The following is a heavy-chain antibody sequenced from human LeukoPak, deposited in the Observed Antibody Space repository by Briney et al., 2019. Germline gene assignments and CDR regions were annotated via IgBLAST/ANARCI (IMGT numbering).Heavy chain of an antibody. J-gene: IGHJ4*02. CDR3: ARHGGYCGWYSLFDY. CDR2: IYYSGST. CDR1: GGPISSYY. D-gene: IGHD6-19*01. V-gene: IGHV4-39*01. Sequence: NTSETLSLTCTVSGGPISSYYWGWIRQPPGKGLEWIGSIYYSGSTYYNPSLKSRVTISVDTSKNQFSLKLSSVTAADTAVYYCARHGGYCGWYSLFDYWGQGTLVTVSS.